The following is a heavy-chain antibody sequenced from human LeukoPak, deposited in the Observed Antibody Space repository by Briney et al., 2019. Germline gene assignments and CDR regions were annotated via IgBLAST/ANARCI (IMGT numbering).Heavy chain of an antibody. V-gene: IGHV3-11*04. CDR3: ARGIYEYYYDSSGYQGGYFQH. CDR2: IGSTI. J-gene: IGHJ1*01. D-gene: IGHD3-22*01. CDR1: GFSLSDYY. Sequence: GGSLRLSCVASGFSLSDYYMSWIRQAPGKGLEWVSYIGSTIYYADSVKGRFTISRDNSKNTLYLQMNSLRAEDTAVYYCARGIYEYYYDSSGYQGGYFQHWGQGTLVTVSS.